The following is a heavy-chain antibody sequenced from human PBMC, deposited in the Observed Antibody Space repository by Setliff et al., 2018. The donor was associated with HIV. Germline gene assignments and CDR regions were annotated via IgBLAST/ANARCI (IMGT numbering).Heavy chain of an antibody. CDR2: ITHSGRT. J-gene: IGHJ3*02. V-gene: IGHV4-34*01. CDR1: GGSFSGYY. D-gene: IGHD3-22*01. CDR3: AREDTTGYYSLSAFDI. Sequence: SETLSLTCAVYGGSFSGYYWNWIRQSPGKGLEWIGEITHSGRTKYNPSLKSRVTMSVDTSKNQFSLKLKSVTAADTAVYYCAREDTTGYYSLSAFDIWGQGTLVTVS.